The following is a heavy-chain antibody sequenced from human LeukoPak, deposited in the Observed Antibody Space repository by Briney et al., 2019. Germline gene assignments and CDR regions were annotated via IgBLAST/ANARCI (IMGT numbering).Heavy chain of an antibody. J-gene: IGHJ4*02. D-gene: IGHD6-19*01. V-gene: IGHV3-30*02. CDR1: GFTFSSYG. Sequence: GGSLRLSCAASGFTFSSYGIHWVRQAPGKGLEWVAFIRYDGSNKYHADSVKGRFTISRDNSKNTLYLQMNSLRAEDTAVYYCARGVRIAVAGNIDYWGQGTLVTVSS. CDR2: IRYDGSNK. CDR3: ARGVRIAVAGNIDY.